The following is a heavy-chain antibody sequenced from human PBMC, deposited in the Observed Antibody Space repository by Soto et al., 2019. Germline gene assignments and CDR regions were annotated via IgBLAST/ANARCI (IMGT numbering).Heavy chain of an antibody. CDR1: GYTFTSYG. Sequence: ASVKVSCKASGYTFTSYGISWVRQAPGQGLEWMGWISAYNGNTNYAQKPQGRVTMTTDTSTGTAYMEPRSLRSDDTAVYYCARLWNWYFDLWGRGTLVTVSS. V-gene: IGHV1-18*01. D-gene: IGHD3-10*01. CDR2: ISAYNGNT. CDR3: ARLWNWYFDL. J-gene: IGHJ2*01.